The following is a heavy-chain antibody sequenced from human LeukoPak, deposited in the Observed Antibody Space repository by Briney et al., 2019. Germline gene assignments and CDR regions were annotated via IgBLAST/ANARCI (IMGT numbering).Heavy chain of an antibody. CDR1: GFTFSSYG. Sequence: GGSLRLSCAASGFTFSSYGMHRVRQAPGKGLEWVAVISYDGRNKYYADSVKGRFTISRDNSKNTLYLQMNSLRAEDTAVYYCAKDSSSWYDLDYWGQGTLVTVSS. CDR2: ISYDGRNK. V-gene: IGHV3-30*18. D-gene: IGHD6-13*01. CDR3: AKDSSSWYDLDY. J-gene: IGHJ4*02.